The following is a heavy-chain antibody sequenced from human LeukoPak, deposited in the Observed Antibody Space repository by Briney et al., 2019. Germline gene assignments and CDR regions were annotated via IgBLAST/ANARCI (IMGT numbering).Heavy chain of an antibody. CDR1: GFTFSSYA. CDR2: IANDGGDI. D-gene: IGHD2-15*01. V-gene: IGHV3-23*01. J-gene: IGHJ5*02. CDR3: AKYLGFCIRGSCPRWFDP. Sequence: GGSLRLSCAASGFTFSSYAMTWVRQAPGKGLEWVSVIANDGGDIHYADSVKGRFTISRENSRNMLYLQMNSLRAEDTAVYYCAKYLGFCIRGSCPRWFDPWGQGTLVTVSS.